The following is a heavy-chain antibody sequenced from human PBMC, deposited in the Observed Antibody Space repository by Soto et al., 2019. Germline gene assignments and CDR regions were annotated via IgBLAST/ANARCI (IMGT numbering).Heavy chain of an antibody. CDR1: GYTFSSYG. V-gene: IGHV3-33*01. CDR3: ARDLSTSMCDMDV. Sequence: QVQLVASGGGVVQPGRSLTLSCAASGYTFSSYGMHWVRQAPGKGLEWVAVIWFDEYNKYYVDSVKGRFTISRDNSKNTLYLHMNSLSAEDTAVYYCARDLSTSMCDMDVWGQGTTVTVSS. J-gene: IGHJ6*02. CDR2: IWFDEYNK. D-gene: IGHD3-10*02.